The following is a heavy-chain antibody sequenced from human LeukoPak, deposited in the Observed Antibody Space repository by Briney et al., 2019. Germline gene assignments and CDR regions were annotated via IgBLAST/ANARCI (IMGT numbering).Heavy chain of an antibody. V-gene: IGHV1-69*13. CDR2: IIPIFGTA. Sequence: GASVKVSCKASGGTFSSYAISWVRQAPGQGLEWMGGIIPIFGTANYAQKFQGRVTITADESTSTAYMELSSLRSEDTAVYYCARGSLLVSAVRYFDYWGQGTLVTVSS. CDR1: GGTFSSYA. J-gene: IGHJ4*02. CDR3: ARGSLLVSAVRYFDY. D-gene: IGHD5/OR15-5a*01.